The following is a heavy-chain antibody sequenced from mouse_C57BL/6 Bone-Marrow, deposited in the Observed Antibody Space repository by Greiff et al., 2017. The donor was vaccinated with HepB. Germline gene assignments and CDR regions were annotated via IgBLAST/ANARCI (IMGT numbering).Heavy chain of an antibody. Sequence: EVQLVESAGGLVQPGSSMKLSCTASGFTFSDYYMAWVRQVPEKGLEWVANINYDGSSTYYLDSLKSRFTISRDNAKNNLYLQMSSLKSEDTATYYCARDSSYWYFDVWGQGTTVTVSS. D-gene: IGHD1-1*01. J-gene: IGHJ1*01. CDR3: ARDSSYWYFDV. CDR2: INYDGSST. V-gene: IGHV5-16*01. CDR1: GFTFSDYY.